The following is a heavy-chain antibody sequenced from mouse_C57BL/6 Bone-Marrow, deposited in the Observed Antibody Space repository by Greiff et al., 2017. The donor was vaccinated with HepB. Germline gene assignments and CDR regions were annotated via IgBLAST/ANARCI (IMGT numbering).Heavy chain of an antibody. CDR3: ARFITTVVAKGY. Sequence: QVQLKQSGAELAKPGASVKLSCKASGYTFTSYWMHWVKQRPGQGLEWIGYINPSSGYTKYNQKFKDKATLTADKSSSTAYMELRSLTSEDSAVYFCARFITTVVAKGYWGQGTTLTVSS. CDR2: INPSSGYT. D-gene: IGHD1-1*01. V-gene: IGHV1-7*01. CDR1: GYTFTSYW. J-gene: IGHJ2*01.